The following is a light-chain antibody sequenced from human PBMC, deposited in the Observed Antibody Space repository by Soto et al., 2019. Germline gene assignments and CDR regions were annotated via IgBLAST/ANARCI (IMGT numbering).Light chain of an antibody. V-gene: IGLV2-14*01. Sequence: QSALTQPASVSGSAGQSISISCTGTSSDIGRYNFVSWYQRRPGQAPKLLIFDVSHRPSGISDRFSGSKSGYTASLTISGLQAEDEADYYCNSYTSTSPPYVFGTGTKVTVL. CDR2: DVS. CDR3: NSYTSTSPPYV. CDR1: SSDIGRYNF. J-gene: IGLJ1*01.